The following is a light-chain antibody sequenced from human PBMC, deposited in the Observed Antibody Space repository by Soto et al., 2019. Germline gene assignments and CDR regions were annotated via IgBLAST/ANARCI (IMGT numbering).Light chain of an antibody. J-gene: IGLJ1*01. CDR1: SSDVGGYNY. CDR2: DVS. V-gene: IGLV2-14*03. Sequence: QSVLTQPASVSGSPGQSITISCTGTSSDVGGYNYVSWYQHHPGKVPQLMIYDVSNRPSGVSNRFSGSKSGNTASLTISGLQAEDEADYYCSSYTSSNTYVXGTGTKVTDL. CDR3: SSYTSSNTYV.